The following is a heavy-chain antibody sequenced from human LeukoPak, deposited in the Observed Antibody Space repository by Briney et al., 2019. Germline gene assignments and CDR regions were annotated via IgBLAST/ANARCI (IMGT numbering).Heavy chain of an antibody. CDR3: ARGRGWYFDL. V-gene: IGHV3-74*01. J-gene: IGHJ2*01. D-gene: IGHD3-10*01. CDR2: INSDGRII. Sequence: PGGSLRLSRAASGFTFSNYWMHWVRHVPGKGLVWVSHINSDGRIINYADSVKGRFTISRDNAKNTLYLQMNSLRVEDTAVYYCARGRGWYFDLWGRGTLVTVSS. CDR1: GFTFSNYW.